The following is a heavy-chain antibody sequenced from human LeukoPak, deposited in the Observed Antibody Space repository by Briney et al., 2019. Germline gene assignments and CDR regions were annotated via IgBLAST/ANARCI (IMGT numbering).Heavy chain of an antibody. CDR3: ARDGEWELLFDY. J-gene: IGHJ4*02. CDR2: ISGSGGST. CDR1: GLTFSSYA. V-gene: IGHV3-23*01. Sequence: GGSLRLSCAASGLTFSSYAMSWVRQAPGKGLEWVSAISGSGGSTYYADSVKGRFTISRDNAKNSLYLQMNSLRAEDTAVYYCARDGEWELLFDYWGQGTLVTVSS. D-gene: IGHD1-26*01.